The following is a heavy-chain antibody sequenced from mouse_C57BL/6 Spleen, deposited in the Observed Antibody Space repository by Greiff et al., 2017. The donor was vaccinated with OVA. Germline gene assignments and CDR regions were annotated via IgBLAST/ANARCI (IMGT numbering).Heavy chain of an antibody. CDR1: GFNIKDDY. V-gene: IGHV14-4*01. J-gene: IGHJ2*01. Sequence: EVQRVESGAELVRPGASVKLSCTASGFNIKDDYMHWVKQRPEQGLEWIGWIDPENGDTEYASKFQGKATITADTSSNTAYLQLSSLTSEDTAVYYCTTVVAFYFDYWGQGTTLTVSS. CDR2: IDPENGDT. CDR3: TTVVAFYFDY. D-gene: IGHD1-1*01.